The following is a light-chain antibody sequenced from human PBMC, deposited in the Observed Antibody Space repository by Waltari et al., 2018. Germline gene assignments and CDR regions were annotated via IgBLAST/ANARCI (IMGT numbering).Light chain of an antibody. CDR1: QSVSRR. V-gene: IGKV1-5*03. CDR2: KAS. CDR3: QQYSTYPLT. J-gene: IGKJ4*01. Sequence: DVQMHQSPSPMTASVGERVTITCRGSQSVSRRLAWYQPTPRKAPNHLIYKASNLGGGVPSRFSGSGSGTEFTLTISSLQPDDFVTYYCQQYSTYPLTFGGGTKVEI.